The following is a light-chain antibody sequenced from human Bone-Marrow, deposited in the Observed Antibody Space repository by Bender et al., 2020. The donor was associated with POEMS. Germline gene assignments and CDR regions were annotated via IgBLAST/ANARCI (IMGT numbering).Light chain of an antibody. CDR3: QAWVRSTVV. V-gene: IGLV3-1*01. CDR2: QDT. J-gene: IGLJ2*01. Sequence: SYELIQPPSVSVSPGQTARITCSGDKLGDKYVSWYQQNPGQSPVLVIFQDTKRPSGIPERFSGSNSGNTATLTISETQAMDEADYYCQAWVRSTVVFGGGSKLTVL. CDR1: KLGDKY.